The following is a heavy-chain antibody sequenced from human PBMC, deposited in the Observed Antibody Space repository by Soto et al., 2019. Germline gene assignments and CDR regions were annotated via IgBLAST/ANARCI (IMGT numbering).Heavy chain of an antibody. D-gene: IGHD6-19*01. CDR1: GFTFSGSA. CDR3: TTPGYSSGWYYIPDY. J-gene: IGHJ4*02. Sequence: EVQLVESGGGLVQPGGSLKLSCAASGFTFSGSAMHWVRQASGKGLEWVGRIRSKANSYATAYAASVKGRFTISRDDSKNTAYLQMNSLKTEDTAVYYCTTPGYSSGWYYIPDYWGQGTLVTVSS. CDR2: IRSKANSYAT. V-gene: IGHV3-73*02.